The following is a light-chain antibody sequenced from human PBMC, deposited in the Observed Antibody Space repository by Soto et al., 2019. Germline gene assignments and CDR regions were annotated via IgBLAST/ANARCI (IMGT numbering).Light chain of an antibody. CDR1: QSVSSN. Sequence: EIVXTQSPXTXSVSPGERATLSCRASQSVSSNLAWYQQKPGQAPRLLIYGASTRATGIPARFSGSGSGTEFTLTISSLQSEDFAVYYCQQYNNWGTFGQGTKVEIK. CDR2: GAS. V-gene: IGKV3-15*01. J-gene: IGKJ1*01. CDR3: QQYNNWGT.